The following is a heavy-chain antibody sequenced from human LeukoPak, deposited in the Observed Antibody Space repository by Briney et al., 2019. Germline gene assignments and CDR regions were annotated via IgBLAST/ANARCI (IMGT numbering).Heavy chain of an antibody. CDR2: IYYSVST. V-gene: IGHV4-39*01. CDR1: GVTIYCSRYY. CDR3: ARLVEMATVRFDY. D-gene: IGHD5-24*01. J-gene: IGHJ4*02. Sequence: PSETLSHKCTVSGVTIYCSRYYCGGLRQPPGKGLEWIGSIYYSVSTYYNPSLKSRVTISVDTSKNQFSLKLSSVTAADTAVYYCARLVEMATVRFDYWGEGTLVTVSS.